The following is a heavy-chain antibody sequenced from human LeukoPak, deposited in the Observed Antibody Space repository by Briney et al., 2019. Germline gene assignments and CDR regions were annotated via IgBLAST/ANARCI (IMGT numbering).Heavy chain of an antibody. J-gene: IGHJ6*02. CDR3: ARQVHYYYYGMDV. CDR2: INPNTGGT. CDR1: GYTFTGYY. V-gene: IGHV1-2*02. D-gene: IGHD2-2*01. Sequence: AXVKXSCKASGYTFTGYYMHWVRQAPGQGLEWMGWINPNTGGTNYAQKFQGRVTMTRDTSITTAYMELSRLRSDDTAVYYCARQVHYYYYGMDVWGQGTTVTVSS.